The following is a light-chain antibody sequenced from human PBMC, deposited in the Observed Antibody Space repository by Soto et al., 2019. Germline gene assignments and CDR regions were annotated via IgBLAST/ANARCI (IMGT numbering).Light chain of an antibody. Sequence: DIQMTQSPSSVSASVGDRVSITCRASQDINSWLAWYQQKPGKAPKRLVSTASTLQSGVPSRFSGSGSGTEFTRTISSPQPEDFATYYCQQTNSFPRTFGQGTKVEI. J-gene: IGKJ1*01. CDR1: QDINSW. CDR3: QQTNSFPRT. V-gene: IGKV1-12*01. CDR2: TAS.